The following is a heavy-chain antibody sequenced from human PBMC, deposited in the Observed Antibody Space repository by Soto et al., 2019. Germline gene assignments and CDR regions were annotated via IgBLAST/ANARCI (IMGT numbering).Heavy chain of an antibody. CDR1: GFTFSSHA. CDR3: ARDLWWYLH. D-gene: IGHD2-15*01. CDR2: ISAGSEGA. Sequence: EVQLLESGGGLVQPGGALRLSCAASGFTFSSHAMSWVRQAPGKGLEWISSISAGSEGAYYADSVKGRFTISRDNSNNTLHLQMNSLRAEDTAVYYCARDLWWYLHWGQGTLVTVSS. V-gene: IGHV3-23*01. J-gene: IGHJ4*02.